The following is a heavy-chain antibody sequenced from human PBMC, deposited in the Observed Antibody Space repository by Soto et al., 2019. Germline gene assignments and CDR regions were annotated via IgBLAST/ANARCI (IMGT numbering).Heavy chain of an antibody. J-gene: IGHJ4*02. V-gene: IGHV3-23*01. CDR3: AFKGTDNPFY. CDR2: ISPSGDTT. D-gene: IGHD1-20*01. CDR1: GFTFTAYD. Sequence: GGSLRLSCATSGFTFTAYDLTWVRQAPGKGLDWVSGISPSGDTTYYADSVKGRFTISRDNSKTVLYLQMNSLRAEDTDVYYCAFKGTDNPFYWGQGTLVTVSS.